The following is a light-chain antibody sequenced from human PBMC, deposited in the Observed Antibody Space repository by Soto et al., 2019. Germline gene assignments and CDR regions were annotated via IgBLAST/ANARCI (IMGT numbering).Light chain of an antibody. CDR1: SSDVGGYNY. J-gene: IGLJ1*01. Sequence: QSVLTQPASVSGSPGQSITISCTGTSSDVGGYNYVSWYQQHPGKAPKLMIYDVSYRPSGVSNRFSGSKSGDTASLTISGLQAEDEADYYCSSDTGSTSYVFGTGINVTVL. CDR2: DVS. CDR3: SSDTGSTSYV. V-gene: IGLV2-14*01.